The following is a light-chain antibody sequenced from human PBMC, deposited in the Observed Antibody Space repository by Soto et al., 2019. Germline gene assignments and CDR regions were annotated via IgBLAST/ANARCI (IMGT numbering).Light chain of an antibody. CDR1: RSVSSSY. CDR3: QQYGRSPWT. J-gene: IGKJ1*01. V-gene: IGKV3-20*01. Sequence: ESVLTQSPGTLSLSPGDRATLSCRASRSVSSSYLAWYQQKPGQAPRLLIYDASSRATGIPDRFSGSGSGTDFTLIISRLEPEDFAVYYCQQYGRSPWTFGQGTKVDIK. CDR2: DAS.